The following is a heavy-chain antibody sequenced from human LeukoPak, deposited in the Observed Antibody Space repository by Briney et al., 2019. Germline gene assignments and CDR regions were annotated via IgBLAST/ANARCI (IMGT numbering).Heavy chain of an antibody. J-gene: IGHJ4*02. CDR2: IIPIFGTA. V-gene: IGHV1-69*06. CDR3: ARAPDFWSGILY. Sequence: AASVKVSCKAPGGTFSSYAINWVRQAPGQGLEWMGGIIPIFGTANYAQKFQGRVTITADKSTSTAYMELSSLRSEDTAVYYCARAPDFWSGILYWGQGTLVTVSS. D-gene: IGHD3-3*01. CDR1: GGTFSSYA.